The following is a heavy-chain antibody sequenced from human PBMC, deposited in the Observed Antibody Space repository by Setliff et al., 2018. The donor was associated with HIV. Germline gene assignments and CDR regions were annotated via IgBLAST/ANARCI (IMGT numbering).Heavy chain of an antibody. V-gene: IGHV4-39*07. CDR3: GGNGYYSIDY. J-gene: IGHJ4*02. CDR1: GGFIKNSNYH. D-gene: IGHD3-22*01. Sequence: SETLSLTCTVYGGFIKNSNYHWGWIRQPPGKGLEWIGNIHYSGSTHYNPSLQSRVTISVDKSKSQFSLKLNSVTAADTAVYYCGGNGYYSIDYWGQGTLVTVSS. CDR2: IHYSGST.